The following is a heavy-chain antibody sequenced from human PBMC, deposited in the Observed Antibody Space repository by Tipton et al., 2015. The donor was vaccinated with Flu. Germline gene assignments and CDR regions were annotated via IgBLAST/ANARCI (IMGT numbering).Heavy chain of an antibody. J-gene: IGHJ4*02. Sequence: QLVQSGAEVKKPGESLKISCKGSGYTFTNYWIGWVRQMPGKGLEWMGIIYPGDSDVRYSPTFQGQVSISADKSIATAYLQWNSLKAPDTAIYYCARRGQTSGDHDYVWGYWGQGTLVTVSS. CDR2: IYPGDSDV. CDR3: ARRGQTSGDHDYVWGY. V-gene: IGHV5-51*01. D-gene: IGHD3-16*01. CDR1: GYTFTNYW.